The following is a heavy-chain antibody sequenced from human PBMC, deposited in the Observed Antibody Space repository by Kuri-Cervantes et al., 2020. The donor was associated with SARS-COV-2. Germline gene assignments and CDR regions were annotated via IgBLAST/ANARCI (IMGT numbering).Heavy chain of an antibody. CDR3: ASTSGSTVTPLLLAFDI. CDR2: ISYDGSNK. V-gene: IGHV3-30-3*01. CDR1: GFTFSSYW. J-gene: IGHJ3*02. D-gene: IGHD4-17*01. Sequence: GESLKISCAASGFTFSSYWMSWVRQAPGKGLEWVAVISYDGSNKYYADSVKGRFTISRDNSKNTLYLQMNSLRAEDTAVYYCASTSGSTVTPLLLAFDIWGQGTMVTVSS.